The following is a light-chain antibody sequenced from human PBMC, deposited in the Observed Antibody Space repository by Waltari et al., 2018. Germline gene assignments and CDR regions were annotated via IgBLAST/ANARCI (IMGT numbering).Light chain of an antibody. V-gene: IGLV3-19*01. CDR3: NSRDSSGNHVL. Sequence: SSELTQDPAVSVALGQTVRITCHGDSLRTYYASWYQQRPGQAPVLVIYGKTNRPSGIPDRFSGSSSGNTASLTISGAQAEDEADYYCNSRDSSGNHVLFGGGTKLTVL. CDR1: SLRTYY. J-gene: IGLJ2*01. CDR2: GKT.